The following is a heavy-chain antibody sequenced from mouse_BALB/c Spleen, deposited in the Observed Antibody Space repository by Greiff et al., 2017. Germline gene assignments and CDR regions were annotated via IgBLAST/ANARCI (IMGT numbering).Heavy chain of an antibody. Sequence: VQLQQSGPGLVQPSQSLSITCTVSGFSLTSYGVHWVRQSPGKGLEWLGVIWSGGGTDYNAAFISRLSISKDNSKSQVFFKMNSLPANDTAIYYCARNGNYGTSYDMDYWGQGTSVTVSS. CDR3: ARNGNYGTSYDMDY. D-gene: IGHD2-1*01. V-gene: IGHV2-2*02. CDR1: GFSLTSYG. CDR2: IWSGGGT. J-gene: IGHJ4*01.